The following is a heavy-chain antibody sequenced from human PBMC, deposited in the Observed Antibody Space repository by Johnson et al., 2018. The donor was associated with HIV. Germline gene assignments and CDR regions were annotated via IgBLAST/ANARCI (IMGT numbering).Heavy chain of an antibody. CDR2: LYSDGRT. CDR3: ARVLGSSRRGAFDI. CDR1: GFTVSSTY. V-gene: IGHV3-66*02. Sequence: VQLVESGGGVVQPGRSLRLSCAASGFTVSSTYMSWVRQAPGKGLEWLSVLYSDGRTFYADSVKGRFTISRDNSKNTLYLQMNSLRAEDTAVYFCARVLGSSRRGAFDIWGQGTMVTVSS. D-gene: IGHD6-6*01. J-gene: IGHJ3*02.